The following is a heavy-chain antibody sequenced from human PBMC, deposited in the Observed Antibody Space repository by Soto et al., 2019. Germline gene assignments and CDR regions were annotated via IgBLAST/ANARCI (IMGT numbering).Heavy chain of an antibody. V-gene: IGHV3-53*01. J-gene: IGHJ5*02. Sequence: EVQLVDSGGDLIQPGGSLRLSCAASGFSVISSHITWVRQAPGKGLEWVSVIYSGGSAYYAVSVKGRFPISRDNSKNTVSLQVNSLRVEDTAVYYCARLGPYASGSYSFRYNWFDPWGQGTLVTVSS. CDR3: ARLGPYASGSYSFRYNWFDP. CDR1: GFSVISSH. CDR2: IYSGGSA. D-gene: IGHD3-10*01.